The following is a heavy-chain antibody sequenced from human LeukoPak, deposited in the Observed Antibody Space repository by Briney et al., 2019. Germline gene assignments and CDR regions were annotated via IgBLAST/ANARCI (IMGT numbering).Heavy chain of an antibody. CDR3: TRDAEISGYTWYNWFDP. CDR2: IYYSGST. V-gene: IGHV4-59*01. CDR1: GGSISSYY. Sequence: SETLSLTCTVSGGSISSYYWSWIRQPPGKGLEWIGYIYYSGSTNYNPSLKSRVTISVDTSKNQFSLKLSSVSAADTAVYYCTRDAEISGYTWYNWFDPWGQGTLVTVSS. D-gene: IGHD3-22*01. J-gene: IGHJ5*02.